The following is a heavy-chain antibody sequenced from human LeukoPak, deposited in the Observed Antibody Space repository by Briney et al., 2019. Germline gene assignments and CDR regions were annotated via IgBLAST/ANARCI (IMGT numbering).Heavy chain of an antibody. D-gene: IGHD3-22*01. CDR2: MNPNSGNT. V-gene: IGHV1-8*01. CDR1: GYTFTSYD. J-gene: IGHJ2*01. Sequence: ASVKVSCKASGYTFTSYDINWVRQATGQGLEWMGWMNPNSGNTGYAQKFQGRVTMTRNTSISTAYMELGSLRSEDTAVYYCASRGPGYYDSSGYYYWYFDLWGRGTLVTVSS. CDR3: ASRGPGYYDSSGYYYWYFDL.